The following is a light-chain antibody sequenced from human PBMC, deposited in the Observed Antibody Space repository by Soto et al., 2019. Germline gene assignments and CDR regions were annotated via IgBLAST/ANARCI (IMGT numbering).Light chain of an antibody. J-gene: IGKJ2*01. Sequence: DIQMTQSPSTLSASVGDRVTFTCRASQSISNFLAWYQQKPGKAPNLLIFRASDLETGVPSRFSGSGSGTDFTLTIASLQPDDFATYYCQQYKSYPYSFGQGTKLEIK. CDR1: QSISNF. V-gene: IGKV1-5*03. CDR3: QQYKSYPYS. CDR2: RAS.